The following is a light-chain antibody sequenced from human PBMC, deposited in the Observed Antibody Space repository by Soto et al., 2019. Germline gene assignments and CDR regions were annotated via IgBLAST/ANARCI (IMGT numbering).Light chain of an antibody. V-gene: IGLV2-23*02. CDR1: SSDVGSYNL. CDR3: CSYAGSSTYV. Sequence: QSALTQPASVSGSPGQSITISCTGTSSDVGSYNLVSWYQQHPGKAPKLMIYEVSKRPSGVSNRYSGAKSGHTASLTISGLQAEDEADYYCCSYAGSSTYVCGTGTKLTVL. CDR2: EVS. J-gene: IGLJ1*01.